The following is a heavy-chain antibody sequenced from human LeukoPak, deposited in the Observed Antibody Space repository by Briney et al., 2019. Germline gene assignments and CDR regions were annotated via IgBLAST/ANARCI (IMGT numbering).Heavy chain of an antibody. Sequence: GGSLRLSCAASGFTVSSNYMSWVRQAPGKGLEWVSVIYSGGTTHYADSVKGRFTISRDNSMNTLSLQMNSLRAEDTALYYCAKSSSWTYHYLDYWGRGALVTVSS. CDR3: AKSSSWTYHYLDY. V-gene: IGHV3-53*01. CDR2: IYSGGTT. D-gene: IGHD6-13*01. CDR1: GFTVSSNY. J-gene: IGHJ4*02.